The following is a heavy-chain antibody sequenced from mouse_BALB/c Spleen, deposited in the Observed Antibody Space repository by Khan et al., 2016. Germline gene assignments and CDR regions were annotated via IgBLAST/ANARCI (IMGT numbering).Heavy chain of an antibody. V-gene: IGHV1-20*02. CDR1: GYSFIGYF. CDR2: INPYNGDT. J-gene: IGHJ4*01. CDR3: ERDYGSPRGAMDY. D-gene: IGHD1-1*01. Sequence: VRLQQSGPELVKPGASVKISCKASGYSFIGYFMNWVMQSHGKSLEWIGRINPYNGDTFYNQKFKGKATLTVDKSSSTAHMELRSLASEDSAVYYCERDYGSPRGAMDYWGQGTSVTVSS.